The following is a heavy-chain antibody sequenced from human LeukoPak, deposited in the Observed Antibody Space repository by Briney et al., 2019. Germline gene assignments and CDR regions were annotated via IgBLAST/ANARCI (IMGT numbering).Heavy chain of an antibody. V-gene: IGHV4-34*01. D-gene: IGHD6-13*01. J-gene: IGHJ5*02. Sequence: PSETLSLTCAVYGGSFSGYYWSWIRQPPGKGLEWIGEINHSGSTNYNPSLKSRVTITVDTSKNQFSLKLSSVTAADTAVYYCARGVLYSSSWYQRGCDPWGQGTLVTVSS. CDR3: ARGVLYSSSWYQRGCDP. CDR1: GGSFSGYY. CDR2: INHSGST.